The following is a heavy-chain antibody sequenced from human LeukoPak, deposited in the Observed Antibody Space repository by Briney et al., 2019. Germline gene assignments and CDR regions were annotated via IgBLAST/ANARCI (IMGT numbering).Heavy chain of an antibody. CDR3: ATETNGRHYDY. D-gene: IGHD1-14*01. V-gene: IGHV3-21*06. J-gene: IGHJ4*02. Sequence: GGSLRLSCTASGLTFSTSGFNWVRQAPGKGLEWVASIGPTGSDRYHADSIKGQFTISRDNANNFLYLQMNSLRAEDTAVYYCATETNGRHYDYWGQGTLLTVSS. CDR2: IGPTGSDR. CDR1: GLTFSTSG.